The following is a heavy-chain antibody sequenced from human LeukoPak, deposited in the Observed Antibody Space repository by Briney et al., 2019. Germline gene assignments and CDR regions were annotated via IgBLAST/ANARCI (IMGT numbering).Heavy chain of an antibody. CDR1: GFTFSSYG. CDR3: ATGKQWLTDY. V-gene: IGHV3-33*01. Sequence: GSLRLSCAASGFTFSSYGMHWVRRAPGKGLEWVAVIWYDGSNKYYADSVKGRFTISRDNSKNTLYLQMNSLRAEDTAVYYCATGKQWLTDYWGQGTLVTVSS. CDR2: IWYDGSNK. D-gene: IGHD6-19*01. J-gene: IGHJ4*02.